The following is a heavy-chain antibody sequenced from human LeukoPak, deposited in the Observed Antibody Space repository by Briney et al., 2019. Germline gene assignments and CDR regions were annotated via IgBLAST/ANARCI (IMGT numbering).Heavy chain of an antibody. CDR3: ASSAYCSSTSCFFDY. V-gene: IGHV4-59*01. J-gene: IGHJ4*02. CDR1: GGSISSYY. D-gene: IGHD2-2*01. CDR2: IYYSGST. Sequence: SETLSLTCTVSGGSISSYYWSWIRQPPGKGLEWIGYIYYSGSTNYNPSPKSRVTISVDTSKNQFSLKLSSVTAADTAVYYCASSAYCSSTSCFFDYWGQGTLVTVSS.